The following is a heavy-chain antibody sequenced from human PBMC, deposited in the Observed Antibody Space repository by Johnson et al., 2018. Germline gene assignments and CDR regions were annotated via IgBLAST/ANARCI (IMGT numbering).Heavy chain of an antibody. J-gene: IGHJ6*03. CDR3: AKVYCGGDCYANYYYYYMDV. Sequence: VQLVESGGGVVQPGRSLRLSCAASGFTFSSYGIHWVRQAPGKGLEGVAVISYDGRNKYYADSVKGRFTISRENSKNTLYLQMNSLRAEDTAVYYWAKVYCGGDCYANYYYYYMDVWGKGTTVTVSS. D-gene: IGHD2-21*02. V-gene: IGHV3-30*18. CDR1: GFTFSSYG. CDR2: ISYDGRNK.